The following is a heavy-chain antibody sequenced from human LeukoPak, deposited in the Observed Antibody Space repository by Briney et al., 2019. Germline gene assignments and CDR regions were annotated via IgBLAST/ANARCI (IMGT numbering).Heavy chain of an antibody. CDR3: AREGRDYDSSGTLFDY. Sequence: VASVKVSCKASGYTFTSYGISWVRQAPGQGLEWMGWINPNSGGTNYAQKFQGRVTMTRDTSISTAYMELSRLRSDDTAVYYCAREGRDYDSSGTLFDYWGQGTLVTVSS. J-gene: IGHJ4*02. CDR1: GYTFTSYG. D-gene: IGHD3-22*01. V-gene: IGHV1-2*02. CDR2: INPNSGGT.